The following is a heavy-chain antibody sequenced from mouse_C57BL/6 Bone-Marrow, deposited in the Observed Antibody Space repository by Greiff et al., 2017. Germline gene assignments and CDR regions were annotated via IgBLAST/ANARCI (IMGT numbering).Heavy chain of an antibody. Sequence: EVNLVESGGGLVQPGGSLSLSCAASGFTFTDYYMSWVRQPPGKALEWLGFIRNKANGYTTEYSASVKGRFTISRDNSQSILYLQMNALRAEDSATYDCARYPSSSGRGYAMDYWGQGTSVTVSS. CDR1: GFTFTDYY. CDR3: ARYPSSSGRGYAMDY. V-gene: IGHV7-3*01. CDR2: IRNKANGYTT. D-gene: IGHD1-1*01. J-gene: IGHJ4*01.